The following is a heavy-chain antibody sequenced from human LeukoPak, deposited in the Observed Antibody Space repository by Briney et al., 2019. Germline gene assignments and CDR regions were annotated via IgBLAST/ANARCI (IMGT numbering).Heavy chain of an antibody. CDR2: INHSGST. CDR3: ATVRRGFGESSKYYSYYYMDV. CDR1: GGSFSGYY. D-gene: IGHD3-10*01. V-gene: IGHV4-34*01. J-gene: IGHJ6*03. Sequence: SETLSLTCAVYGGSFSGYYWSWIRQPPGKGLEWIGEINHSGSTNYNPSLKSRVTISVDTSKNQFSLNLSSVTAADTAVYYCATVRRGFGESSKYYSYYYMDVWGKGTTVTISS.